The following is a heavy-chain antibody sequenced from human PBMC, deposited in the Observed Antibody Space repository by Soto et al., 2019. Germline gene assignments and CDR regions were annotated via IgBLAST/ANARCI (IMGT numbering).Heavy chain of an antibody. J-gene: IGHJ4*02. CDR3: ARAHTGGWYVTDH. CDR2: VYSTGAT. CDR1: GGSLSSYY. Sequence: KSSETLSLTCTVSGGSLSSYYWTWIRQPPGKGLEWIGYVYSTGATNYNPSLRSRVTMSIDASKNQFSLKVRSVTAADTAVYSCARAHTGGWYVTDHWGQGTLVTVSS. V-gene: IGHV4-59*01. D-gene: IGHD6-19*01.